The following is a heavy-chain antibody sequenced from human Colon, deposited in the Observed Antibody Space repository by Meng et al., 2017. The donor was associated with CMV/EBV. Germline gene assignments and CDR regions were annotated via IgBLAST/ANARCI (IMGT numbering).Heavy chain of an antibody. CDR1: GFTFSRNG. V-gene: IGHV3-30*02. Sequence: GGSLRLSCKASGFTFSRNGMHWVRQAPGKGLEWVAFIRYDGSNKYYADSVKGRFTISRDNSKNTLYLQMNSLRAEDTAVYYCAKINGGSGSYFGYFDYWGQGTLVTVSS. J-gene: IGHJ4*02. CDR3: AKINGGSGSYFGYFDY. D-gene: IGHD3-10*01. CDR2: IRYDGSNK.